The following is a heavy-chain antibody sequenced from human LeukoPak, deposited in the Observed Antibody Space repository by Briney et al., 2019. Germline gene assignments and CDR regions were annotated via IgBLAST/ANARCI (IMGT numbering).Heavy chain of an antibody. CDR2: IYYSGST. Sequence: SETLSLTCTVSGGSISSYYWSWIRQPPGKGLEWIGYIYYSGSTNYNPFLKSRVTISVDTSKNQFSLKLSSVTAADTAVYYCARDRWGSADYWGQGTLDTVSS. V-gene: IGHV4-59*01. CDR1: GGSISSYY. J-gene: IGHJ4*02. D-gene: IGHD7-27*01. CDR3: ARDRWGSADY.